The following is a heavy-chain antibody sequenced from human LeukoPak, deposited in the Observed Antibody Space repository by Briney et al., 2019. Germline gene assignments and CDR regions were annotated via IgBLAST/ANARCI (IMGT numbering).Heavy chain of an antibody. CDR3: ARAHYYDSSRSRRSKNRFDP. CDR1: GYTCRASS. CDR2: LSSRSSYI. D-gene: IGHD3-22*01. J-gene: IGHJ5*02. Sequence: GCALTVSRAASGYTCRASSRNRVRKAPGKVPERISSLSSRSSYIYSADSVKGRFTISRDNAKTSLYLQMNSLRAEDTAVYYCARAHYYDSSRSRRSKNRFDPWGQGTLVTVSS. V-gene: IGHV3-21*01.